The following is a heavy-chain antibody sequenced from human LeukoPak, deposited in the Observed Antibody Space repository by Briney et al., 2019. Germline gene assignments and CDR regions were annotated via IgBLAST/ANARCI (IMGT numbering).Heavy chain of an antibody. Sequence: GGSLRLSCAASGFTFSSYAMSWVRQAPGKGLEWVSAISGSGGYTYYADSVKGRFTISRDNSKNTLYLQMNSLRADDTAMYYCARVPETTLIIVAPGAFDIWGQGTMVTVSS. CDR3: ARVPETTLIIVAPGAFDI. D-gene: IGHD3-22*01. V-gene: IGHV3-23*01. CDR2: ISGSGGYT. CDR1: GFTFSSYA. J-gene: IGHJ3*02.